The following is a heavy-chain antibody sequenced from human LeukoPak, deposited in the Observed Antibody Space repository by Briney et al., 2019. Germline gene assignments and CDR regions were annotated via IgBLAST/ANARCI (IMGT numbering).Heavy chain of an antibody. D-gene: IGHD1-7*01. CDR3: ARDLRGTTGAFDI. J-gene: IGHJ3*02. CDR2: IYYSGST. CDR1: GGSISSYY. Sequence: PSETLSLTCTVSGGSISSYYWSWIRQPPGKGLEWIGYIYYSGSTNYNPSLKSRVTISVDTSKNQFSLKLSSVPAADTAVYYCARDLRGTTGAFDIWGQGTMVTVSS. V-gene: IGHV4-59*01.